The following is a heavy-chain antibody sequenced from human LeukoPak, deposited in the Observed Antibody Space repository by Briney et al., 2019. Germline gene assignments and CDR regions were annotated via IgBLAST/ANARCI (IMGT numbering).Heavy chain of an antibody. J-gene: IGHJ6*03. Sequence: GGSLRLSCAASGFTFSSYGMHWVRQAPGKGLEWVAFIRYDGSNEYYADSVKGRFTISRDNSKITLYLQMNSLRAEDTAVYYCAKGPYCSGGTCYVNYYYMDVWGKGTTVTVSS. CDR2: IRYDGSNE. D-gene: IGHD2-15*01. CDR1: GFTFSSYG. V-gene: IGHV3-30*02. CDR3: AKGPYCSGGTCYVNYYYMDV.